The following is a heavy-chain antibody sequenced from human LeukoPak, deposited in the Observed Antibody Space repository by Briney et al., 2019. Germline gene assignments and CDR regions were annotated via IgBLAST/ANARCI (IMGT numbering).Heavy chain of an antibody. CDR1: GGSISSGGYS. CDR3: ARETLFGGPFDY. CDR2: IYHSGST. D-gene: IGHD3-16*01. J-gene: IGHJ4*02. Sequence: SQTLSLTCAVSGGSISSGGYSWSWIRQPPGKGLEWIGYIYHSGSTYYNPSLKSRVTISVDTSKNQFSLKLSSVTAADTAVYYCARETLFGGPFDYWGQGTLVTVSS. V-gene: IGHV4-30-2*01.